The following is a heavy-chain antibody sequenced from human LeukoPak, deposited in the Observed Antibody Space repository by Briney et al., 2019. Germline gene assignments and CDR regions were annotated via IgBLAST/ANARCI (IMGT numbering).Heavy chain of an antibody. CDR1: GFSLSTSGMC. D-gene: IGHD3-22*01. Sequence: SGPALVKPTQTLTLTCTFSGFSLSTSGMCVSWIRQPPGKALEWLARIDWDDDKYYSTSLKTRLTISKDTSKNQVVLTMTNMDPVDTATYYCAHSLRSSGLENWFDPWGQGTLVTASS. CDR3: AHSLRSSGLENWFDP. CDR2: IDWDDDK. V-gene: IGHV2-70*12. J-gene: IGHJ5*02.